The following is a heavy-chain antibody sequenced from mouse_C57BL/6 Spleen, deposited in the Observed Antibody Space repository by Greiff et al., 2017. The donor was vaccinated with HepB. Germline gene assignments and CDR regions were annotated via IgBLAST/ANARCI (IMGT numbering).Heavy chain of an antibody. J-gene: IGHJ2*01. V-gene: IGHV1-22*01. CDR3: ARPIHNWAHTVDYFDY. Sequence: EVQLQQSGPELVKPGASVKMSCKASGYTFTDYNMHWVKQSHGKSLEWIGYINPNNGGTSYNQKFKGKATLTVNKSSSTAYMELRSLTSEDSAVYYCARPIHNWAHTVDYFDYWGQGTTLTVSS. D-gene: IGHD1-1*01. CDR2: INPNNGGT. CDR1: GYTFTDYN.